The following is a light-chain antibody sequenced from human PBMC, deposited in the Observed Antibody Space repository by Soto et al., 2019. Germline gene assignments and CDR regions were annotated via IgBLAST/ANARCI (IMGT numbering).Light chain of an antibody. V-gene: IGKV1-5*01. J-gene: IGKJ1*01. CDR1: QTISSW. Sequence: DIQMTQSPSTLSGSVGDRVTITCRASQTISSWLAWYQQKPGKAPKVLIVGASTWQSGVPSRFSGSGSGTDFTLTISSLQPEDFATYYCQQRDIWPWTFGQGTKVDIK. CDR3: QQRDIWPWT. CDR2: GAS.